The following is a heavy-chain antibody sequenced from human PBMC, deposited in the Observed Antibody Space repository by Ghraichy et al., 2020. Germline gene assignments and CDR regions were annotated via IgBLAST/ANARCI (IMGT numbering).Heavy chain of an antibody. V-gene: IGHV3-72*01. CDR2: SRNKARGYTT. Sequence: GESLKISCAASGFTFSDHYMDWVRQAPGKGLEWVGRSRNKARGYTTEYAASVRGRFTVSRDDSKNSLYLQMNSLKTEDTAVYYCARADSGAYPPIDYWGQGTLVTVSS. CDR3: ARADSGAYPPIDY. CDR1: GFTFSDHY. D-gene: IGHD3-16*01. J-gene: IGHJ4*02.